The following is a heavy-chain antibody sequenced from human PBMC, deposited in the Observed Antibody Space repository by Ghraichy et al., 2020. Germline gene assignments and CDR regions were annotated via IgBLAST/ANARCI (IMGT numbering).Heavy chain of an antibody. CDR2: INHSGST. D-gene: IGHD3-3*01. Sequence: SETLSLTCAVYGGSFSGYYWSWIRQPPGKGLEWIGEINHSGSTNYNPSLKSRVTISVDTSKNQFSLKLSSVTAADTAVYYCARGQEGYDFWWGQGTMVTVSS. J-gene: IGHJ3*01. V-gene: IGHV4-34*01. CDR1: GGSFSGYY. CDR3: ARGQEGYDFW.